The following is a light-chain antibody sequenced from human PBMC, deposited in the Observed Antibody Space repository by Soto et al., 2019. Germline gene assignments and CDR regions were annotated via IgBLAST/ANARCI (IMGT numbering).Light chain of an antibody. CDR3: QSYDSSLSGSEV. CDR2: GDI. J-gene: IGLJ2*01. Sequence: QSVLTQPPSVSGAPGQRVTISCTGSNSNIGAGYDVHWYQHLPGTAPKLLIYGDINRPSGVPDRFSGSKSGTSASLAITGLQAEDEANYYCQSYDSSLSGSEVFGGGTKLTF. V-gene: IGLV1-40*01. CDR1: NSNIGAGYD.